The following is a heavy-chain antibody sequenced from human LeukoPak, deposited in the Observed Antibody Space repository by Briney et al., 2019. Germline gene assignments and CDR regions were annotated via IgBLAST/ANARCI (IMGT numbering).Heavy chain of an antibody. Sequence: SETLSLTCTVSGGSISSYYWSWIRQPPGKGLEWIGYIYYSGSANYNPSLKSRVTISVDTSKNQFSLKLSSVTAADTAMYYCARDRGPYSTSLYYYSYMDVWGKGTTVTVSS. V-gene: IGHV4-59*01. CDR2: IYYSGSA. CDR3: ARDRGPYSTSLYYYSYMDV. J-gene: IGHJ6*03. D-gene: IGHD6-13*01. CDR1: GGSISSYY.